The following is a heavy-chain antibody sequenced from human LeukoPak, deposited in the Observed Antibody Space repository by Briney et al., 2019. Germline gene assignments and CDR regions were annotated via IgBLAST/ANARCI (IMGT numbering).Heavy chain of an antibody. D-gene: IGHD3-10*01. J-gene: IGHJ5*02. CDR2: IYYSGST. CDR1: SGSIKNSNYY. Sequence: SSETLSLTCTVSSGSIKNSNYYWGWIRQPPGKGLEWIGSIYYSGSTYYNPSLKSRVTISVDTSKNQFSLKLSSVTAADTAVYYCARPPFVTYYGSGSPFPWGQGTLVTVSS. CDR3: ARPPFVTYYGSGSPFP. V-gene: IGHV4-39*01.